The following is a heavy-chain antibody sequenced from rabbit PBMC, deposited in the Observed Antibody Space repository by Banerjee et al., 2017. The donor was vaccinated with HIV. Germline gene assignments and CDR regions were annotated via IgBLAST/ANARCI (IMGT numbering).Heavy chain of an antibody. CDR3: ARGWITMTMNL. V-gene: IGHV1S45*01. CDR2: INTSSGNT. J-gene: IGHJ4*01. CDR1: GFSFSHKYV. Sequence: QEQLEESGGDLVKPEGSLTITCTASGFSFSHKYVMCWVRQAPGKGLEWIGCINTSSGNTGYASWAKGRFTISKTSSTTVTLQMTSLTAADTATYFCARGWITMTMNLWGQGTLVTVS. D-gene: IGHD2-1*01.